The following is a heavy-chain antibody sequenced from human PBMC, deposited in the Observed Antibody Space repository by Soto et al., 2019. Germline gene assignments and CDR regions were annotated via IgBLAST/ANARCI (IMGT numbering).Heavy chain of an antibody. Sequence: SVKVSCKASGYTFTSYYMHWVRQAPGQGLEWMGRIIPILGIANYAQKFQGRVTITADKSTSTAYMELRSLRSDDTAVYYCARVPIAAVHGDWFEPWGQGTLVTVSS. CDR3: ARVPIAAVHGDWFEP. J-gene: IGHJ5*02. V-gene: IGHV1-69*04. CDR2: IIPILGIA. CDR1: GYTFTSYY. D-gene: IGHD6-13*01.